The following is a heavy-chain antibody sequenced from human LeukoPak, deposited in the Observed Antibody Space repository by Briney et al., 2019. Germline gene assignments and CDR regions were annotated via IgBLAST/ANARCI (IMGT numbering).Heavy chain of an antibody. CDR1: GGSITGFF. J-gene: IGHJ4*02. Sequence: SETLSLTCAVSGGSITGFFWTWIRQPAGEGLQYIGRIFSRGGANYNPSLQSRVAMSVDTSQNLFSLKLTSVTAADTAVYFCARVATPDVSSTFDFWGQGILVTVSS. V-gene: IGHV4-4*07. D-gene: IGHD6-19*01. CDR3: ARVATPDVSSTFDF. CDR2: IFSRGGA.